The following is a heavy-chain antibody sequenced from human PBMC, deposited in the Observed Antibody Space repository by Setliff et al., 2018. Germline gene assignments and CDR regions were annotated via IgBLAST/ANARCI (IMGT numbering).Heavy chain of an antibody. CDR1: GYTFTSYW. J-gene: IGHJ4*02. D-gene: IGHD2-15*01. CDR3: ARLGVGCSGGSCYSENYFDY. V-gene: IGHV5-51*01. CDR2: IYPGDSDT. Sequence: GASLKISCKGSGYTFTSYWIAWVRQMPVKGLEWMGLIYPGDSDTRYSPSFQGQVTISADKSISTAYLQWSSLKASDTAMYYCARLGVGCSGGSCYSENYFDYWGQGTLVTVSS.